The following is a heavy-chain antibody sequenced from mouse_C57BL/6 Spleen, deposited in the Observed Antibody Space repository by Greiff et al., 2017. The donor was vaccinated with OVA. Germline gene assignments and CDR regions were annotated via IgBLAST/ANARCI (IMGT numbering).Heavy chain of an antibody. CDR3: ARGDSNLYYFDY. V-gene: IGHV1-81*01. Sequence: QVQLQQSGAELARPGASVKLSCKASGYTFTSYGISWVKQRTGQGLEWIGEIYPRSGNTYYNEKFKGKATLTADKSSSTAYMELRSLTSEDSAVYFCARGDSNLYYFDYWGQGTTLTVSS. D-gene: IGHD2-5*01. J-gene: IGHJ2*01. CDR1: GYTFTSYG. CDR2: IYPRSGNT.